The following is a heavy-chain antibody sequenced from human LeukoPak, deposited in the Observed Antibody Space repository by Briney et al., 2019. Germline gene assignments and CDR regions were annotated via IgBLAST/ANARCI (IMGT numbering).Heavy chain of an antibody. Sequence: AGGSLRLSCAASGFTFSSYAMSWVRRAPGKGLEWVSAISGSGGSTYYADSVKGRFTISRDNSKNTLYLQMNSLRAEDTAVYYCATYSMIVVVHVVGAFDIWGQGTMVTVSS. CDR2: ISGSGGST. CDR1: GFTFSSYA. CDR3: ATYSMIVVVHVVGAFDI. J-gene: IGHJ3*02. V-gene: IGHV3-23*01. D-gene: IGHD3-22*01.